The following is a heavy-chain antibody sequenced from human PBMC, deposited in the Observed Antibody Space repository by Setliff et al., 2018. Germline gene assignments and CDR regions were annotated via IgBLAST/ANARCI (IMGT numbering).Heavy chain of an antibody. J-gene: IGHJ4*02. D-gene: IGHD6-19*01. CDR2: ISTSSGTR. CDR1: GFTFSDYY. Sequence: PGGSLRLSCAASGFTFSDYYMSWIRQAPGKGLEWVSYISTSSGTRYYADSVKGRFTISRDNAKNSLYLQMNGLRAEDTALYYCAREGDSGWYGGGVDNWGQGTPVTVSS. CDR3: AREGDSGWYGGGVDN. V-gene: IGHV3-11*01.